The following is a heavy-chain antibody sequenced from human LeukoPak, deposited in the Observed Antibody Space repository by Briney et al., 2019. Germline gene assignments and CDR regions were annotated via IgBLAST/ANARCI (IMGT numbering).Heavy chain of an antibody. J-gene: IGHJ4*02. CDR2: IFSGGST. Sequence: GRSLRLSCVTSGFTFSSYGMHWVRQAPGKGLEWVSVIFSGGSTYYADSVKGRFTISGDNSKNTLYLQMNSLRAEDTAVYYCARDIYSGSLSWGQGTLVTVSS. D-gene: IGHD1-26*01. CDR1: GFTFSSYG. CDR3: ARDIYSGSLS. V-gene: IGHV3-53*01.